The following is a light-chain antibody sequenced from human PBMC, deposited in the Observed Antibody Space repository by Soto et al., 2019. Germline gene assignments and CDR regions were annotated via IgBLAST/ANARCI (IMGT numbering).Light chain of an antibody. V-gene: IGKV3-20*01. J-gene: IGKJ2*01. CDR2: GAS. CDR1: QSVSSSY. Sequence: EIVLTQSPGTLSLSPGERATLSCRASQSVSSSYLAWYQQNPGQAPRLLIYGASSRATGIPDRFSGSGSGTDFDLSISRREPEDFAVYYCQQYGRSPYTFGQGTKLEIK. CDR3: QQYGRSPYT.